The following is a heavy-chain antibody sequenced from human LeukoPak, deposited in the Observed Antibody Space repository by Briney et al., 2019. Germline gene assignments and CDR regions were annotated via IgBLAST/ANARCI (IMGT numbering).Heavy chain of an antibody. CDR2: KYYSGST. J-gene: IGHJ4*02. V-gene: IGHV4-61*01. CDR1: GVSINTCCYY. Sequence: SETLSLTCAVSGVSINTCCYYWTWIRQPSGKGLEWIGYKYYSGSTRYNSSLRSRLTISLDTSKNQFSLRLTSVTAADTAVYYCARGRSYGFDFDSWGQGTLVIVSS. D-gene: IGHD5-18*01. CDR3: ARGRSYGFDFDS.